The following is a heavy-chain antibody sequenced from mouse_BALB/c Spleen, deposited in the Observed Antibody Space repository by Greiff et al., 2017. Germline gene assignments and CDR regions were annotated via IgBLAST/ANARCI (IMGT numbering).Heavy chain of an antibody. V-gene: IGHV5-6-5*01. D-gene: IGHD2-4*01. CDR2: ISSGGST. CDR3: ASGDYDDGPWFAY. CDR1: GFTFSSYA. Sequence: EVKLVESGGGLVKPGGSLKLSCAASGFTFSSYAMSWVRQTPEKRLEWVASISSGGSTYYPDSVKGRFTISRDNARNILYLQMSSLRSEDTAMYYCASGDYDDGPWFAYWGQGTLVTVSA. J-gene: IGHJ3*01.